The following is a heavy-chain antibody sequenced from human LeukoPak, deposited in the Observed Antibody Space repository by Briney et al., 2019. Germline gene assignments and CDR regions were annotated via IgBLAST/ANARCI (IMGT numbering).Heavy chain of an antibody. V-gene: IGHV1-18*01. CDR1: GYTFTSYG. CDR2: ISAYNGNT. D-gene: IGHD6-19*01. CDR3: ARDSSTWLAPGIPFDY. J-gene: IGHJ4*02. Sequence: ASVKVSCKASGYTFTSYGISWVRQAPGQGLEWMGWISAYNGNTNYAQKLQGRVTMTTDTSTSTAYMELRSLRSDDTAVYYCARDSSTWLAPGIPFDYWGQGTLVTVSS.